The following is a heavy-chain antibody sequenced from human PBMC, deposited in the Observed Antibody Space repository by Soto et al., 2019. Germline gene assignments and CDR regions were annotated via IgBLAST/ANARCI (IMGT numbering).Heavy chain of an antibody. V-gene: IGHV3-23*01. CDR1: GFTFSSYA. J-gene: IGHJ6*02. Sequence: PGGSLRLSCAASGFTFSSYAMSWVRQAPGKGLEWVSAISGSGGSTYYADSVKGRFTISRDNSKNTLYLQMNSLRAEDTAVYYCAKSSFGVVINVIGYYYYYGMDVWGQGTTVTVSS. CDR3: AKSSFGVVINVIGYYYYYGMDV. D-gene: IGHD3-3*01. CDR2: ISGSGGST.